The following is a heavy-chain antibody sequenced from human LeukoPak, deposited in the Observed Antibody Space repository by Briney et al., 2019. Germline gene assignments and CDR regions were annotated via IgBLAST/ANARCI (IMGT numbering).Heavy chain of an antibody. CDR1: GYTFTSYD. V-gene: IGHV1-8*01. CDR3: ARGRGILTGYSPYYFDY. D-gene: IGHD3-9*01. J-gene: IGHJ4*02. CDR2: MNPNSGNT. Sequence: ASVKVSCKASGYTFTSYDINWVRQATGQGLEWVGWMNPNSGNTGYAKKFQGRVTMTRNTSISTAYMELSSLRSEDTAVYHCARGRGILTGYSPYYFDYWGQGTLVTVSS.